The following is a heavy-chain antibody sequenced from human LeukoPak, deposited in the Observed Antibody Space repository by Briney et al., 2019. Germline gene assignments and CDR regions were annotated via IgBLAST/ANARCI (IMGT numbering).Heavy chain of an antibody. D-gene: IGHD6-6*01. CDR1: GGSISSGGYY. V-gene: IGHV4-31*03. Sequence: SETLSLTCTVSGGSISSGGYYWSWIRQHPGKGLEWIGYIYYSGSTYYNPSLKSRVTISVDTSKNQFSLKLSSVTAADTAVYYCANQKDSSSFVDYWGQGTLVTVSS. CDR2: IYYSGST. J-gene: IGHJ4*02. CDR3: ANQKDSSSFVDY.